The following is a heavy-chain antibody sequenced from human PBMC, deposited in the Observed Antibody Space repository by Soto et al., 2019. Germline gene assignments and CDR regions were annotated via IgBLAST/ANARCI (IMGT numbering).Heavy chain of an antibody. CDR3: ARVADYYDSSGYLPVVD. CDR2: IVVDSNTA. D-gene: IGHD3-22*01. J-gene: IGHJ4*02. Sequence: QVVLLQSGAEVKEPGSSVRVSCQVSGSTFNNFAFSWVRQAPGHGPEWMGGIVVDSNTAEYSQRFQDRVTITADTSTDTLYMELGSLTFEDTAVYYCARVADYYDSSGYLPVVDWGQGTLVTVSS. CDR1: GSTFNNFA. V-gene: IGHV1-69*06.